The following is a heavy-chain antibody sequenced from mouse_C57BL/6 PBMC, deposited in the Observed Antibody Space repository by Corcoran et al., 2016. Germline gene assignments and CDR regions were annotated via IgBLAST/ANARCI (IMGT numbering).Heavy chain of an antibody. V-gene: IGHV9-3*01. CDR2: INTYSGVP. J-gene: IGHJ1*03. CDR3: ARGTTGTKYFDV. CDR1: GYTFTTYG. D-gene: IGHD4-1*01. Sequence: QIQLVQSGPELKKPGETVKISCKASGYTFTTYGMSWVKQAPGKGLKWMGWINTYSGVPTYADDFKGRFVFSLETSASTAYLQINNLKNEDTATYFCARGTTGTKYFDVWGTGTTVTVSS.